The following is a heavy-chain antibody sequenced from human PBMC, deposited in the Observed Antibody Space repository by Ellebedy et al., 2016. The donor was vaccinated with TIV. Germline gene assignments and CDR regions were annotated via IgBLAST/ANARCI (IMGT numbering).Heavy chain of an antibody. CDR1: GDSVSSTGAT. V-gene: IGHV6-1*01. Sequence: SQTLSLTCAISGDSVSSTGATWNWIRQSPSRGLEWLGRTYYRSKWYNEYAPSVSSRITINPDTSKNQFSLQLNSVTPEDTAVYYCARGYLRGSSGYDWGYWGQGTLITVSS. J-gene: IGHJ4*02. CDR3: ARGYLRGSSGYDWGY. D-gene: IGHD5-12*01. CDR2: TYYRSKWYN.